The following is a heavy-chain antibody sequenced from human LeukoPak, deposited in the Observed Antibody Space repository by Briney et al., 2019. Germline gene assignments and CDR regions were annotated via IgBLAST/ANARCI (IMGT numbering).Heavy chain of an antibody. Sequence: RPGGSLRLSCAASGFTFDNYAMHWVRQAPGKGLEWVSGISWNSGSIGYADSVKGRFTISRDNAKNSLYLQMNSLRAEDTALYYCAAAPYQLLRTPMDYWGQGTLVTVSS. J-gene: IGHJ4*02. CDR3: AAAPYQLLRTPMDY. D-gene: IGHD2-2*01. CDR2: ISWNSGSI. CDR1: GFTFDNYA. V-gene: IGHV3-9*01.